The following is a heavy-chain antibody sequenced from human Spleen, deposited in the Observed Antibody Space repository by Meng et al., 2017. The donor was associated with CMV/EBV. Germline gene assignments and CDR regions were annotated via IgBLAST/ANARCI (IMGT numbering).Heavy chain of an antibody. J-gene: IGHJ4*02. CDR2: INPNGGAT. CDR3: ARDRPRGFREDY. Sequence: SCKASGYTFTDYYVHWVRQAPGQGLEWMGWINPNGGATHYAQRFQGRVTMTGDTSISTAYMELSRLKSDDTAVYFCARDRPRGFREDYWGLGTLVTVSS. V-gene: IGHV1-2*02. D-gene: IGHD2/OR15-2a*01. CDR1: GYTFTDYY.